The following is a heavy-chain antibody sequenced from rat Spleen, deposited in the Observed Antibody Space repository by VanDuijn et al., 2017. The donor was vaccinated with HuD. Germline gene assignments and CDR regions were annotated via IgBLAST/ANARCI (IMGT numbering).Heavy chain of an antibody. Sequence: QVQLKESGPGLVQPSQTLSLTCTVSGFSLTNYGVTWVRQPPGKGLEWIGTIRSGGGTDYNSTLKSRLGISRDTSKSQVLLKMNSLQTEDTAMYFCVRSEGIIRGQFTYWGQGTLVTVSS. CDR3: VRSEGIIRGQFTY. D-gene: IGHD4-3*01. CDR1: GFSLTNYG. J-gene: IGHJ3*01. V-gene: IGHV2-16*01. CDR2: IRSGGGT.